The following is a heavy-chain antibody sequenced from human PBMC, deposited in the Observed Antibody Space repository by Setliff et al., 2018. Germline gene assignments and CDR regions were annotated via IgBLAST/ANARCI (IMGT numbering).Heavy chain of an antibody. Sequence: ASVKVSCKASGYTFTKYGINWVRQAPGQRLEWVGWISAYNGDTNYAQKFQGRVTMTADASTSTANMELRGLRSDDTAVYYCTRGPKDFVVLAAAACFDFWGQGTLVTVSS. CDR1: GYTFTKYG. J-gene: IGHJ4*02. D-gene: IGHD2-15*01. V-gene: IGHV1-18*01. CDR3: TRGPKDFVVLAAAACFDF. CDR2: ISAYNGDT.